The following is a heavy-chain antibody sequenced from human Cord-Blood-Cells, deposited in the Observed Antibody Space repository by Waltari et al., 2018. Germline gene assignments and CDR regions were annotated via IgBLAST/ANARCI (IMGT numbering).Heavy chain of an antibody. CDR2: INHSGST. V-gene: IGHV4-34*01. CDR3: ARMDYGDFDY. J-gene: IGHJ4*02. Sequence: QVQLQQWGAGLLKPSETLSLTCAAHGGSFSGYYWSWIRQPPGKGLEWIGEINHSGSTNYNPSLKSRVTISVDTSKNQFSLKLSSVTAADTAVYYCARMDYGDFDYWGQGTLVTVSS. CDR1: GGSFSGYY. D-gene: IGHD4-17*01.